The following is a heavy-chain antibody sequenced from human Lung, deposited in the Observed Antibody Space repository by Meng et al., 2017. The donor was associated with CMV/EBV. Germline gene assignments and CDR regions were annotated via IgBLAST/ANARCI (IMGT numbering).Heavy chain of an antibody. D-gene: IGHD3-10*01. J-gene: IGHJ6*02. Sequence: GESLKIPCAASGFSFSNFGIHWVRQAPGKGLEWVAFTRDDGSKIFYVDSVKGRFSISIDDSKNSVHLHMNSLRAEDTAVYHCAMSQHRGGGYLRGASYYYYGLDVWGHGXTVTVSS. CDR3: AMSQHRGGGYLRGASYYYYGLDV. V-gene: IGHV3-30*02. CDR2: TRDDGSKI. CDR1: GFSFSNFG.